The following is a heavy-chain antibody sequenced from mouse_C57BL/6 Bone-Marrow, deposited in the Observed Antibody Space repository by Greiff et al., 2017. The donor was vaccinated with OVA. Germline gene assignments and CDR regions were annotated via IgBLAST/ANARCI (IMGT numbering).Heavy chain of an antibody. CDR3: ARERFYYGSSWGYWYFDV. CDR2: IDPSDSYT. Sequence: QVQLKQPGAELVKPGASVKLSCKASGYTFTSYWMQWVKQRPGQGLEWIGEIDPSDSYTNYNQKFKGKATLTVDTSSSTAYMQLSSLTSEDSAVYYCARERFYYGSSWGYWYFDVWGTGTTVTVSS. V-gene: IGHV1-50*01. CDR1: GYTFTSYW. D-gene: IGHD1-1*01. J-gene: IGHJ1*03.